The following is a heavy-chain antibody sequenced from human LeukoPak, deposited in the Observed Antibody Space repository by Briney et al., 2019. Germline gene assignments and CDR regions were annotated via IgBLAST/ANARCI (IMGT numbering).Heavy chain of an antibody. V-gene: IGHV1-69*06. CDR3: AREKGAYWNSDAFDI. CDR2: IIPIFGTA. CDR1: GGTFSSYA. J-gene: IGHJ3*02. Sequence: ASVKVSCTASGGTFSSYAISWVRQAPGQGPEWMGGIIPIFGTANYAQKFQGRVTITADKSTSTAYMELSSLRSEDTAVYYCAREKGAYWNSDAFDIWGQGTMVTVSS. D-gene: IGHD1-1*01.